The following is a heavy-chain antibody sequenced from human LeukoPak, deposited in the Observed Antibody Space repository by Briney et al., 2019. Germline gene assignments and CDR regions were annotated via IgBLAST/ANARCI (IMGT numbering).Heavy chain of an antibody. CDR1: GFTVSSNY. D-gene: IGHD2-2*01. CDR3: ARDHIVVVPAAISNPYYYYGMDV. CDR2: IYSGGST. Sequence: GGSLRLSCAASGFTVSSNYMGWVRQAPGRGLEWVSVIYSGGSTYYADSVKGGFTISRDNSKNTLYLRINSLRAEATAVYYCARDHIVVVPAAISNPYYYYGMDVWGQGTTVTVSS. J-gene: IGHJ6*02. V-gene: IGHV3-53*01.